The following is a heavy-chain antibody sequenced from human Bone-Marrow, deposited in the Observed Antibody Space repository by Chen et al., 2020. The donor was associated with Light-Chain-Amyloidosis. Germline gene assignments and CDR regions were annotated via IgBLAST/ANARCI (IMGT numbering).Heavy chain of an antibody. CDR1: GYTFPNYW. CDR3: ARRRDGYNFDY. J-gene: IGHJ4*02. D-gene: IGHD5-12*01. Sequence: EVQLEQSGPEVKKPGESLKISCKGSGYTFPNYWIGWVRQMPGKGLEWMAVIYPDDSDARYSPSFEGQVTISADKSITTAYLQGRSLKASDTAMNYCARRRDGYNFDYWGQGTLVTVSS. CDR2: IYPDDSDA. V-gene: IGHV5-51*01.